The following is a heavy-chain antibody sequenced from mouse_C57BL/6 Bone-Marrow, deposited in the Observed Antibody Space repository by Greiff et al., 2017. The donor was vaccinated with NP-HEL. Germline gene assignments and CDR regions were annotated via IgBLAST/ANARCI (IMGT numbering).Heavy chain of an antibody. D-gene: IGHD4-1*01. V-gene: IGHV1-64*01. J-gene: IGHJ4*01. CDR1: GYTFTSYW. CDR2: IHPNSGST. CDR3: ARRTGTYYYAMDY. Sequence: QVQLQQPGAELVKPGASVKLSCKASGYTFTSYWMHWVKQRPGQGLEWIGMIHPNSGSTNYNEKFKSKATLTVDKSSSTAYMQLSSLRSEDSAVYYCARRTGTYYYAMDYWGQGTSVTGSS.